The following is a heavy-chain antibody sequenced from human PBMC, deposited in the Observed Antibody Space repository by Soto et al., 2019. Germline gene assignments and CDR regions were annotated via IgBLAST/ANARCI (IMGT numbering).Heavy chain of an antibody. CDR3: ATSITMVRGVPRLAFDI. D-gene: IGHD3-10*01. CDR1: GYTLTELS. CDR2: FDPEDGET. J-gene: IGHJ3*02. V-gene: IGHV1-24*01. Sequence: GASVKVSCKVSGYTLTELSMHWVRQAPGKGLEWMGGFDPEDGETIYAQKFQGRVTMTEDTSTDTAYMELSSLRSEDTAVYYCATSITMVRGVPRLAFDIWGQGTMVTVSS.